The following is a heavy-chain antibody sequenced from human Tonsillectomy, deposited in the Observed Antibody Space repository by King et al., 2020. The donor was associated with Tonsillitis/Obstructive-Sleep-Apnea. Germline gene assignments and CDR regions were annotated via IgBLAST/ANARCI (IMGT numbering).Heavy chain of an antibody. CDR3: ARRDGGIDY. CDR2: IYLSDSDT. V-gene: IGHV5-51*01. Sequence: QLVQSGAEVKEPGASLKISCKGTGYSFASYWIGWVRQMPGKALEWMGIIYLSDSDTRYSRSFQGQVTISADKLTSTAYLQWSSLEASDTAMYYCARRDGGIDYWGQGTLVTVSS. J-gene: IGHJ4*02. CDR1: GYSFASYW.